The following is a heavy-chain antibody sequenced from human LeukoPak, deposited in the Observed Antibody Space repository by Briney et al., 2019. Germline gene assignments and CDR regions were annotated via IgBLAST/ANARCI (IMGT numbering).Heavy chain of an antibody. CDR1: GFTFSSYA. D-gene: IGHD5-24*01. J-gene: IGHJ4*02. V-gene: IGHV3-30-3*01. Sequence: GGSLRLSCAASGFTFSSYAMHWVRQAPGEGLEWVAVISYDGSNKYYADSVKGRFTISRDNSKNTLYLQMNSLRAEDTAVYYCARDWAMAFFDYWGQGTLVTVSS. CDR2: ISYDGSNK. CDR3: ARDWAMAFFDY.